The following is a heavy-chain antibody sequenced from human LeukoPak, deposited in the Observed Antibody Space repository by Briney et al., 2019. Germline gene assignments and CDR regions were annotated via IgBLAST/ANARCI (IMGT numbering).Heavy chain of an antibody. CDR3: AKDLGGGYDLGFDY. Sequence: PGGSLRLSCAASGFTFRSYGMQWVRQAPGKGLEGVAVISYEGSNKYYADSVKGRFTISRDNSKNTLYLQMNSLRAEDTAAYYCAKDLGGGYDLGFDYWGQGTLVTVSS. V-gene: IGHV3-30*18. CDR2: ISYEGSNK. CDR1: GFTFRSYG. J-gene: IGHJ4*02. D-gene: IGHD5-12*01.